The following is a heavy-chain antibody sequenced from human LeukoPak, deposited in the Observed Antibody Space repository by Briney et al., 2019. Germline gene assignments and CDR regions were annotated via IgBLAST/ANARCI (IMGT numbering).Heavy chain of an antibody. V-gene: IGHV1-2*02. Sequence: GASVTVSCKASGYTFTGYYMHWVRQAPGQGLEWMGWINPKSGGTNYAQKFQGRVTMTRDTSFSTAYMELSRLRTDDTAVYYSARDDIGMDFWGQATTVTVSS. CDR2: INPKSGGT. CDR1: GYTFTGYY. J-gene: IGHJ6*02. CDR3: ARDDIGMDF.